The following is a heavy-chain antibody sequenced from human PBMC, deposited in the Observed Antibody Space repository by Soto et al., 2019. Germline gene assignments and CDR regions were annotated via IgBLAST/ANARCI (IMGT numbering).Heavy chain of an antibody. V-gene: IGHV1-69*06. J-gene: IGHJ4*02. D-gene: IGHD1-26*01. CDR3: ALSGSYFRDFDF. Sequence: QVHLVQSETGIKKPGSPWQVSCKASGGSFSSNAVGWLRQAPGQGLEGMGGIIPMFRSTKYAGKFQGRVTIAADTSTGTASMDLNSLTSEDTAVYYCALSGSYFRDFDFWGQGTLVTVSS. CDR2: IIPMFRST. CDR1: GGSFSSNA.